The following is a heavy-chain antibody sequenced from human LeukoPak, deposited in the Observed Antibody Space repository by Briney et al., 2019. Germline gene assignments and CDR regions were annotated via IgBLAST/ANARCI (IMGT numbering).Heavy chain of an antibody. CDR2: TIPIRGMT. CDR1: GGTFGSYG. CDR3: ARGPYDGTFYFDS. Sequence: ASVKVSCKISGGTFGSYGISWVRQAPGQGLEWMGRTIPIRGMTNYAQKFQGRVAITADTSTSPAYMELSSLTSEDTAVYFCARGPYDGTFYFDSWGQGTLVIVSS. J-gene: IGHJ4*02. D-gene: IGHD3-16*01. V-gene: IGHV1-69*04.